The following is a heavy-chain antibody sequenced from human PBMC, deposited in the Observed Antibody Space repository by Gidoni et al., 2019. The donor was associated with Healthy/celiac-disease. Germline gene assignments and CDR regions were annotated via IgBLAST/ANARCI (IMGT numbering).Heavy chain of an antibody. V-gene: IGHV1-24*01. D-gene: IGHD2-21*01. CDR1: GYTLTAFS. Sequence: QVQLVQSGAEVKTPGASVKAYCTVSGYTLTAFSMHSVRQAPGKGLEWMGGFDPEAGETIYAQKFQGIVTMTEDTSTDTAYMELSSLRSEDTAVYYCATVVLLGFDPWGQGTLVTVSS. CDR2: FDPEAGET. J-gene: IGHJ5*02. CDR3: ATVVLLGFDP.